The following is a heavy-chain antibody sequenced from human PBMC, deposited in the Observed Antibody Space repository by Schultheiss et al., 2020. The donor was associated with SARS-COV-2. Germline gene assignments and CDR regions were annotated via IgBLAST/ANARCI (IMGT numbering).Heavy chain of an antibody. CDR1: GFTVSSNY. D-gene: IGHD2-15*01. CDR2: IYSGGST. J-gene: IGHJ3*02. Sequence: GGSLRLSCAASGFTVSSNYMSWVRQAPGKGLEWVSVIYSGGSTYYADSVKGRFTISRDNAKNSLYLQMNSLRAEDTAVYYCARIYCSGGSCYSENAFDIWGQGTMVTVAS. V-gene: IGHV3-53*01. CDR3: ARIYCSGGSCYSENAFDI.